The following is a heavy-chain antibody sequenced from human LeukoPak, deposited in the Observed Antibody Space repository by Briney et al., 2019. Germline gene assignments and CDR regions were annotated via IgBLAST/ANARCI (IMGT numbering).Heavy chain of an antibody. CDR1: GFTFSNYR. CDR3: ARGPHFDWSRTVGNWFDP. D-gene: IGHD3-9*01. V-gene: IGHV3-48*04. Sequence: GGSLRLSCAASGFTFSNYRMNWVRQAPGKGLEWVSYISSSTRTIYYADSVKGRFTISRDNAKNTLYLQMNSLRAEDTAVYYCARGPHFDWSRTVGNWFDPWGQGTLITVSS. CDR2: ISSSTRTI. J-gene: IGHJ5*02.